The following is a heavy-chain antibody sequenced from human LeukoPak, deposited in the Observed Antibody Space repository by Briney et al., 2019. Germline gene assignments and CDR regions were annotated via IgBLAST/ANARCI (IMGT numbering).Heavy chain of an antibody. CDR1: GFTFDDYG. CDR2: INWNGGST. D-gene: IGHD3-22*01. V-gene: IGHV3-20*04. CDR3: ASGQDSSGYYRIYDY. Sequence: GGSLRLSCAASGFTFDDYGMSWVRQAPGKGLEWVSGINWNGGSTGYADSVKGRFTISRDNAKNSLYLQMNSLRAEDTAVYYCASGQDSSGYYRIYDYWGQGTLVTVSS. J-gene: IGHJ4*02.